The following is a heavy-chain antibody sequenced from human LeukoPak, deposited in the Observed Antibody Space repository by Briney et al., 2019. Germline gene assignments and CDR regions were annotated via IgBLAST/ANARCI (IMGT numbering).Heavy chain of an antibody. CDR3: AKGRGITMVRGRGKLFDP. V-gene: IGHV4-34*01. Sequence: SETLSLTCAVYGGSFSGYYWSWIRQPPGKGLEWIGEINHSGSTNYNPSLKSRVTISVDTSKNQFSLKLSSVTAADTAVYYCAKGRGITMVRGRGKLFDPLGPGNPGHRLL. CDR2: INHSGST. CDR1: GGSFSGYY. D-gene: IGHD3-10*01. J-gene: IGHJ5*02.